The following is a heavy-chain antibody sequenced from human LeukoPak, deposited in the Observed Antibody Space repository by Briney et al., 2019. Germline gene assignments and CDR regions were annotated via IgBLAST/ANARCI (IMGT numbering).Heavy chain of an antibody. CDR2: ISYDGRKK. CDR3: ARGSGVDFGVLNYDY. D-gene: IGHD3-3*01. V-gene: IGHV3-30*04. Sequence: GGSLRLSFAASGFTFSSYAMHWVRQAPAKGLEWVAVISYDGRKKYYADSVKGRFTISRDNSKTTLYLQMNRLRAEDTAVYYCARGSGVDFGVLNYDYWGQGALVTVSS. J-gene: IGHJ4*02. CDR1: GFTFSSYA.